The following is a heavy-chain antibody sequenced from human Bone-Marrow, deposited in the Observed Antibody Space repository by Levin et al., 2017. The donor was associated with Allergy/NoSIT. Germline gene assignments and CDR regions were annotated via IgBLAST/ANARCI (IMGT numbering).Heavy chain of an antibody. CDR1: GFTFSDHY. Sequence: GGSLRLSCAASGFTFSDHYMTWIRQRPGKGLEWVSYISSSGFSIHYADSVKGRATISRDNAKKFMYLEMNSLGGEDTDVYYCARSSKSGFYYGLDVWGQGATVAV. J-gene: IGHJ6*02. CDR3: ARSSKSGFYYGLDV. D-gene: IGHD4-11*01. V-gene: IGHV3-11*01. CDR2: ISSSGFSI.